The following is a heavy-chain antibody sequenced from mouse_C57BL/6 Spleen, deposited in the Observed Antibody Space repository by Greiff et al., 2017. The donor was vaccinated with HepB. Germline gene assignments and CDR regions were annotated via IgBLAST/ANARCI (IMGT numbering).Heavy chain of an antibody. CDR1: GYTFTDYN. V-gene: IGHV1-18*01. CDR3: ARENYSNSGAMDY. CDR2: INPNNGGT. Sequence: EVQLQQSGPELVKPGASVKIPCKASGYTFTDYNMDWVKQSHGKSLEWIGDINPNNGGTIYNQKFKGKATLTVDKSSSTAYMELRSLTSEDTAVYDCARENYSNSGAMDYWGQGTSVTVSS. D-gene: IGHD2-5*01. J-gene: IGHJ4*01.